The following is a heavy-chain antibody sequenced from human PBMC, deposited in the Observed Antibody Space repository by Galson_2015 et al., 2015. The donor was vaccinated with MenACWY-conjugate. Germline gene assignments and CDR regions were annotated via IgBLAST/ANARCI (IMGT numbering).Heavy chain of an antibody. J-gene: IGHJ4*02. V-gene: IGHV3-30*04. Sequence: SLRLSCAASGFTFSSYAMHWVRQAPGKGLEWVAVISYDGSNKYYADSVKGRFTISRDNSKNTLYLQMNSLRAEDTAVYYCARDLGIAAATADYWGQGTPVTVSS. CDR1: GFTFSSYA. CDR3: ARDLGIAAATADY. D-gene: IGHD6-13*01. CDR2: ISYDGSNK.